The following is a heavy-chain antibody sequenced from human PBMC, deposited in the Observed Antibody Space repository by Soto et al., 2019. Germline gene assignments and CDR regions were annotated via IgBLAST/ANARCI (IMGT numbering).Heavy chain of an antibody. CDR3: MVPAPRGLHYFYFGMDV. D-gene: IGHD2-8*01. CDR1: GFTFSSYA. CDR2: ISSSGGST. J-gene: IGHJ6*02. V-gene: IGHV3-23*01. Sequence: GGSLRLSCAASGFTFSSYAMSWVRQAPGKGLEWVSGISSSGGSTYYADSVKGRFTISRDNSKNTLFLRMNRPRVEDTAVYYCMVPAPRGLHYFYFGMDVWGQGTTVTVPS.